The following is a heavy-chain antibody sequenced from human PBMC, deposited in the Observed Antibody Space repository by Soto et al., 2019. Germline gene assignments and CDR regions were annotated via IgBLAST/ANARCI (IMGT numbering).Heavy chain of an antibody. J-gene: IGHJ4*02. CDR1: GYTFTSYA. CDR3: AREGMVVRNDY. Sequence: ASVKVSCKASGYTFTSYAMHWVRQAPGQGLEWMGWINAGNGNTKYAQKLQGRVTMTTDTSASTAYMELSSLRSDDTAVYYCAREGMVVRNDYWGQGTLVTVSS. V-gene: IGHV1-3*01. CDR2: INAGNGNT. D-gene: IGHD2-21*01.